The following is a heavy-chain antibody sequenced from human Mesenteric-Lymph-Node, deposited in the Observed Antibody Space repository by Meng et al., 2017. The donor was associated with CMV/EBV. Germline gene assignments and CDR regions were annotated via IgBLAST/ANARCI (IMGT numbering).Heavy chain of an antibody. V-gene: IGHV3-23*01. CDR1: GFTFSSYS. J-gene: IGHJ4*02. D-gene: IGHD3-10*01. CDR3: AKEFGSYFDY. Sequence: GESLKISCTVSGFTFSSYSMSWVRQAPGKGPEWVSTMSGSGDRTSYADSVKGRFTISRDNSKNTLYLQMNSLTSEDTAVYYCAKEFGSYFDYWGQGTLVTVSS. CDR2: MSGSGDRT.